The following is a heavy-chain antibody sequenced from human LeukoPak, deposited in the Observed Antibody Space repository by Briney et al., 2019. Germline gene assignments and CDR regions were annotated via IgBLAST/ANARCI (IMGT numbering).Heavy chain of an antibody. CDR2: IYYSGST. Sequence: PSQTLSLTCTVSGGSISSGGYYWSWIRQHPGKGLEWIGYIYYSGSTYYNPSLKSRVTISVDTSKNQFSLKLSSVTAADTAVYYCARVIIAARRADFDYWGQGTLVTVSS. CDR3: ARVIIAARRADFDY. J-gene: IGHJ4*02. D-gene: IGHD6-6*01. CDR1: GGSISSGGYY. V-gene: IGHV4-31*03.